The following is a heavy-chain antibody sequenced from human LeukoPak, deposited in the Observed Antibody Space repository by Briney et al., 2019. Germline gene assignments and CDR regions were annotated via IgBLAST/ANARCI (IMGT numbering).Heavy chain of an antibody. CDR3: VRDRCSSTSCHYSPDWFDP. Sequence: GGGLRLSCAASGFTLDDYGMSWVRPAPGKGLGGVSGVNWNGGSKGYADSVKGRFTIARDNAKNSLYLQMNSLRAEDTALYYCVRDRCSSTSCHYSPDWFDPWGQGTPVTVSS. CDR2: VNWNGGSK. D-gene: IGHD2-2*01. V-gene: IGHV3-20*04. CDR1: GFTLDDYG. J-gene: IGHJ5*02.